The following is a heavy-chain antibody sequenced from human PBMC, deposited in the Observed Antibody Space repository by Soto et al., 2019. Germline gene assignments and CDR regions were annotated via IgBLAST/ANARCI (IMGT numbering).Heavy chain of an antibody. CDR3: ACSSSSWFLGAFDI. J-gene: IGHJ3*02. CDR2: IYHSGST. Sequence: QVQLQESGPGLVKPSGTLSLTCAVSGCSISSSNWWSWVRQPPGKGLEWIVEIYHSGSTNYNPSLKSRVDISVDKSKKQFSLKLSYVTAADTAVYYCACSSSSWFLGAFDIWGQGTLVTVSS. V-gene: IGHV4-4*02. D-gene: IGHD6-13*01. CDR1: GCSISSSNW.